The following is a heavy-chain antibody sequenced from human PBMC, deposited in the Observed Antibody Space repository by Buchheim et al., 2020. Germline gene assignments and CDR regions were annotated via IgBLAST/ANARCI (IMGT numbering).Heavy chain of an antibody. Sequence: EVQLVESGGGLVKPGGSLRLSCAASGFTFSSYSMNWVRQAPGKGLEWVSSISSSSSYIYYADSVKGRFTISRDNAKNSLYLQMNSLRDEDTAVYYCARGLPVAATFYYYYGMDVWGQGTT. CDR3: ARGLPVAATFYYYYGMDV. CDR1: GFTFSSYS. V-gene: IGHV3-21*01. D-gene: IGHD2-15*01. CDR2: ISSSSSYI. J-gene: IGHJ6*02.